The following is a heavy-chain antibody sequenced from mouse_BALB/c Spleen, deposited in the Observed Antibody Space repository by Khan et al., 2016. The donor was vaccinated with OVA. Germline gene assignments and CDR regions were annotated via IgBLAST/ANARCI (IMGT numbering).Heavy chain of an antibody. D-gene: IGHD2-14*01. Sequence: VQLKESGPGLVKPSQSLSLTCTVTGFSITSDYAWNWIRQFPGNKLEWMGYISSSGNTNYTPSLKSRISINRDTSKNQVFLQLNSGTIEDTATYYCARVYRGDFDYWGQGTTLTVSS. CDR1: GFSITSDYA. J-gene: IGHJ2*01. V-gene: IGHV3-2*02. CDR2: ISSSGNT. CDR3: ARVYRGDFDY.